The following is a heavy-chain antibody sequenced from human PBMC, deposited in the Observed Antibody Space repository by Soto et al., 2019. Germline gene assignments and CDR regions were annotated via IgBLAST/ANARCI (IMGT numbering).Heavy chain of an antibody. V-gene: IGHV4-31*03. D-gene: IGHD1-1*01. CDR3: ARNLCTTTEGFYGMDV. CDR1: GDSISSGVYY. J-gene: IGHJ6*02. CDR2: IFYSGST. Sequence: SETLSLTCTVSGDSISSGVYYWSWIRQHPEKGLEWIGYIFYSGSTYYNPSLKSRVTISIDTSKNQFSLKLSSVTAADTAVYYCARNLCTTTEGFYGMDVWGQGTTVTVSS.